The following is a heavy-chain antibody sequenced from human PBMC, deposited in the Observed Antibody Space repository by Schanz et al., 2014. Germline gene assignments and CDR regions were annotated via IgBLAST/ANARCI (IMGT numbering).Heavy chain of an antibody. Sequence: QVQLIQSGAEVKKPGASVKVSCTASGYTFTSYDINWVRQAPGQGLEWMGRIIPSLGLAKYEQKFQDKVTITADTSTTTAYMDLRSLRSDDTAVYYCARGYGDSPTDFWGQGTLVTVSS. D-gene: IGHD4-17*01. CDR2: IIPSLGLA. J-gene: IGHJ4*02. CDR3: ARGYGDSPTDF. CDR1: GYTFTSYD. V-gene: IGHV1-69*09.